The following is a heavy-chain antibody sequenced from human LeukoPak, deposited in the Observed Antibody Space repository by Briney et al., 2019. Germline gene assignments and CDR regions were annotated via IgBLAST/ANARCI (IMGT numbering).Heavy chain of an antibody. CDR2: IGYDGGNI. CDR1: GFTFSNYA. J-gene: IGHJ4*02. Sequence: GRSLRLSCAASGFTFSNYAMHWVRQAPGKGLEWVAVIGYDGGNIHYADSVKGRFTISRDNSKNTLYLQMNSLRADDTAVYYCARDRLPIAAAAYFDYWGQGTLVTVSS. CDR3: ARDRLPIAAAAYFDY. D-gene: IGHD6-13*01. V-gene: IGHV3-30-3*01.